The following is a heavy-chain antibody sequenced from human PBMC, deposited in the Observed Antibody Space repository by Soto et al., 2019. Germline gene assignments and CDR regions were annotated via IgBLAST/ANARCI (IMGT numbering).Heavy chain of an antibody. CDR1: GGTFSSYA. J-gene: IGHJ4*02. CDR3: ARVAVDWQQLDWHYAY. Sequence: ASVKVSCKASGGTFSSYAISWVRQAPGQGLEWMGGIIPIFGTANYAQKFQGRVTITADESTSTAYMELSSLRSEDTAVYYCARVAVDWQQLDWHYAYWGQGTLVTVSS. D-gene: IGHD6-13*01. V-gene: IGHV1-69*13. CDR2: IIPIFGTA.